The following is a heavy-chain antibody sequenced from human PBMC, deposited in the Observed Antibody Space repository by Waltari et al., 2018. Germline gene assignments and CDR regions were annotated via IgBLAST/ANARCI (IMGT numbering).Heavy chain of an antibody. Sequence: QMQLQESGPGLVKPSETLSLTCTTSAGSIDTYYWMWFRQPPGKGLECIGHIHYSGTTNYNPSLKSRVTMSIDTSKNQFSLRLNSVTAADTAVYYCARQILGARVDPWGQGTQVTVSS. CDR1: AGSIDTYY. CDR2: IHYSGTT. J-gene: IGHJ5*02. V-gene: IGHV4-59*01. CDR3: ARQILGARVDP. D-gene: IGHD1-26*01.